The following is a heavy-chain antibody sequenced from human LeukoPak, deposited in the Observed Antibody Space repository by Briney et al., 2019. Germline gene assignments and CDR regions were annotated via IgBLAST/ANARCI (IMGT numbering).Heavy chain of an antibody. V-gene: IGHV1-2*02. Sequence: ASVKVSCKASGYTFTGYYMHWVRQAPGQGLEWMGGINPDSGGTNYAQNFQGRVTMTRDTSISTAYMELSRLRSDDTAVYYCARDFKWTRWFGELRGSKNYYYYMDVWGKGTTVTVSS. CDR1: GYTFTGYY. CDR3: ARDFKWTRWFGELRGSKNYYYYMDV. CDR2: INPDSGGT. D-gene: IGHD3-10*01. J-gene: IGHJ6*03.